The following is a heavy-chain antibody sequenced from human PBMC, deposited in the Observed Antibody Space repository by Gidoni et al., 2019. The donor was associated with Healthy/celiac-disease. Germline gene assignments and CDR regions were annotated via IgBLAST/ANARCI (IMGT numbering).Heavy chain of an antibody. D-gene: IGHD3-9*01. CDR1: GFTFGAYA. J-gene: IGHJ4*02. Sequence: EVQLVESGGGLVKPGRSLRLSCTASGFTFGAYAMSWFRQAPGKGLEWVGFIRSKAYGGTTEYAASVKGRFTISRDDSKSIAYLQMNSLKTEDTAVYYCTRATLRYPPVYFDYWGQGTLVTVSS. CDR2: IRSKAYGGTT. CDR3: TRATLRYPPVYFDY. V-gene: IGHV3-49*05.